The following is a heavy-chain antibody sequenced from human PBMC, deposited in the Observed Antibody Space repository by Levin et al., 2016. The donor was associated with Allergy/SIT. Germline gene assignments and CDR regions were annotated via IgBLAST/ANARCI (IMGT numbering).Heavy chain of an antibody. Sequence: SETLSLTCTVSGGSISSYYWSWIRQPPGKGLEWIGYIYYSGSTNYNPSLKSRVTISVDTSKNQFSLKLSSVTAADTAVYYCARGDYGDYAALYYFDYWGQGTLVTVSS. CDR3: ARGDYGDYAALYYFDY. J-gene: IGHJ4*02. CDR1: GGSISSYY. V-gene: IGHV4-59*01. D-gene: IGHD4-17*01. CDR2: IYYSGST.